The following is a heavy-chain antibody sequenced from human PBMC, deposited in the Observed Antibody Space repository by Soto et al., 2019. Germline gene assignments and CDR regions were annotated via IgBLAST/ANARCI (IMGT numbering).Heavy chain of an antibody. CDR2: INPSGGRT. J-gene: IGHJ6*02. V-gene: IGHV1-46*01. Sequence: ASVKVSCKASGYTFISYYMHWVRQAPGQGLEWMGMINPSGGRTMYSQQFQGRVTMTGDTSTTTIYMELSSLTSEDTAMYYCTRAAPGGKGPRVDVGGQGTRVTVSS. CDR3: TRAAPGGKGPRVDV. CDR1: GYTFISYY. D-gene: IGHD6-13*01.